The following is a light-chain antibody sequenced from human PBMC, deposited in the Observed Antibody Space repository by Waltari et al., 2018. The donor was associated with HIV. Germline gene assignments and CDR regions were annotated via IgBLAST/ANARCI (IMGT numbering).Light chain of an antibody. V-gene: IGKV1-5*03. CDR2: TAS. J-gene: IGKJ1*01. CDR3: QQYNTYSGT. CDR1: QSLSNW. Sequence: DIQMTQSPSTLSASVGDRVTLTCRASQSLSNWLAWYQQKPGKAPKLLIYTASSLESGVPSRFSGSGSGTEFTLTISSLQPDDFANYYCQQYNTYSGTFGQGTKVEIK.